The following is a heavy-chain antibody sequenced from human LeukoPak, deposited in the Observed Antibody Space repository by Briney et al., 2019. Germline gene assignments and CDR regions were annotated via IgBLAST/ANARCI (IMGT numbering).Heavy chain of an antibody. CDR2: MYGDMRDI. CDR1: GVTFSDSW. J-gene: IGHJ4*02. D-gene: IGHD5-12*01. Sequence: PGGSLRLSCEASGVTFSDSWMRWVRQIPGKGLVWVSRMYGDMRDISYADSVKGRFTISRDKHKNTAYLQVTSLSGEDTAVYYCARDLGLRGSNGGQGTLATVSS. CDR3: ARDLGLRGSN. V-gene: IGHV3-74*01.